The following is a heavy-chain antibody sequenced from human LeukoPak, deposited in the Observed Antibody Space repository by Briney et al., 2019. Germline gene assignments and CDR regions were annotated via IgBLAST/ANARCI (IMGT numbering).Heavy chain of an antibody. CDR2: LYYSGST. Sequence: SETLSLTCTVSGGSISSSTFYWGWIRQPPGKGLEWIGSLYYSGSTYYNPSLKSRVTISVDTSKNQFSLKLSSVTAADTAVYYCARVEVRAYNWFDPWGQGTLVTVSS. CDR1: GGSISSSTFY. CDR3: ARVEVRAYNWFDP. J-gene: IGHJ5*02. D-gene: IGHD3-10*01. V-gene: IGHV4-39*07.